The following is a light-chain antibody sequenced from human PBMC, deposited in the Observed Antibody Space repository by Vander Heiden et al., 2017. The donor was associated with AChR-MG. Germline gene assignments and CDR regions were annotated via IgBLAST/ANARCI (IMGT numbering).Light chain of an antibody. CDR1: QSVGLY. CDR2: DAS. V-gene: IGKV3-11*01. CDR3: LQRSSWPPIT. Sequence: EIVLTQSPATLSLSPGESATLSCRASQSVGLYLAWYQQRPGQAPRLLIYDASNRATGIAARFSGSGSGTDFTLTISSLEPEDFAVYYCLQRSSWPPITFGQGTRLEIK. J-gene: IGKJ5*01.